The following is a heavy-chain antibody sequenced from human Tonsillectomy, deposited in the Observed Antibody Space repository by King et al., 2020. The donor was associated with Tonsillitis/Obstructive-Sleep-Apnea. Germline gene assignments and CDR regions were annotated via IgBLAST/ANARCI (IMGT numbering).Heavy chain of an antibody. Sequence: QLQESGPGLVKPSETLSLTCTVSGGSISSSSYYWGWIRQPPGKGLEWIGSIYYSGSTYYNPSLKSRVTISVDTSKNQFSLKLSPVTAADTAVYYCASTTTVVTEFDYWGQGTLVTVSS. V-gene: IGHV4-39*01. J-gene: IGHJ4*02. CDR1: GGSISSSSYY. CDR2: IYYSGST. D-gene: IGHD4-23*01. CDR3: ASTTTVVTEFDY.